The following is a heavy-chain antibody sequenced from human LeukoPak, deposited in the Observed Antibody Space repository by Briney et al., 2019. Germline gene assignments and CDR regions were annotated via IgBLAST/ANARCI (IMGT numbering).Heavy chain of an antibody. CDR2: IYYSGST. CDR1: GGSISSYY. D-gene: IGHD6-6*01. Sequence: RTSETLSLTCTVSGGSISSYYWSWIRQPPGKGLEWIGYIYYSGSTNYNPSLKSRVTISVDTSKNQFSLKLSSVTAADTAVYYCARPLRIAARRGGYYFDYWGQGTLVTVSS. J-gene: IGHJ4*02. V-gene: IGHV4-59*12. CDR3: ARPLRIAARRGGYYFDY.